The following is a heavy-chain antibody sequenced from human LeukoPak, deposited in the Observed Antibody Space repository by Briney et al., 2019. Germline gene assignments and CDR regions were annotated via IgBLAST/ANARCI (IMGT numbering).Heavy chain of an antibody. CDR3: AKLGDIVVVVAATSDY. J-gene: IGHJ4*02. CDR2: IRYDGSNK. CDR1: GFTFSSYG. Sequence: PGGSLRLSCAASGFTFSSYGMHWVRQAPGKGLGWVAFIRYDGSNKYYADSVKGRFTISRDNSKNTLYLQMNSLRAEDTAVYYCAKLGDIVVVVAATSDYWGQGTLVTVSS. D-gene: IGHD2-15*01. V-gene: IGHV3-30*02.